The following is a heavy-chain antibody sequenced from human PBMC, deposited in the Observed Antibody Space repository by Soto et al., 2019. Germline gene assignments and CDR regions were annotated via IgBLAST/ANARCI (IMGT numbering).Heavy chain of an antibody. CDR3: ARGGDVNYYHGMDV. Sequence: QVQLVQSGGEVKKPGASVKLSCTASGYTFTSYGISWVRQAPGQGLEWMGWISAYNGKTNYAHNVQGRVTMTTDTSTRTAYMDLRSLRSDGTAVYYCARGGDVNYYHGMDVWGQGTTVTVSS. V-gene: IGHV1-18*01. CDR1: GYTFTSYG. J-gene: IGHJ6*02. D-gene: IGHD5-12*01. CDR2: ISAYNGKT.